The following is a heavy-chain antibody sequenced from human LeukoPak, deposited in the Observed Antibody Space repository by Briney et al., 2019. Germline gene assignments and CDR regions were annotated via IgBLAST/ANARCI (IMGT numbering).Heavy chain of an antibody. D-gene: IGHD5-12*01. CDR1: GGTFSSYA. J-gene: IGHJ4*02. Sequence: SVTVSCKASGGTFSSYAISWVRQAPGQGLEWMGGIIPIFGTANYAQKFQGRVTITADESTSTAYMELSSLRSEDTAVYYCARGRRATINSDYFDYWGPGTLVTVSS. V-gene: IGHV1-69*13. CDR3: ARGRRATINSDYFDY. CDR2: IIPIFGTA.